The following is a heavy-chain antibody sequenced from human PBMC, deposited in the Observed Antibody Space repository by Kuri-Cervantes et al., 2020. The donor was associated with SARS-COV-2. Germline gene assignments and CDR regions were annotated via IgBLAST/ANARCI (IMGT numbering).Heavy chain of an antibody. CDR1: GFTFSSYG. Sequence: GESLKISCAASGFTFSSYGMHWVRQAPGKGLEWVAVIWYDGSNKYYADSVKGRFSISRDNSKNTLYLQMNSLRAEDTAVYYCARTGYRYGPSQISYYYYYYMDVWGKGTTVTVSS. J-gene: IGHJ6*03. CDR3: ARTGYRYGPSQISYYYYYYMDV. D-gene: IGHD5-18*01. CDR2: IWYDGSNK. V-gene: IGHV3-30*19.